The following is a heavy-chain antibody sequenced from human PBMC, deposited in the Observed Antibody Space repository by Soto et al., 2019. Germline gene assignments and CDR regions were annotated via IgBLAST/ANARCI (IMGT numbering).Heavy chain of an antibody. D-gene: IGHD2-15*01. CDR2: INPNSGGT. V-gene: IGHV1-2*02. CDR3: ARVNVVVVAATREYYFDY. Sequence: GASVKVSCKASGYTFTGYYMHWVRQAPGQGLEWMGWINPNSGGTNYAQKFQGRVTMTRDTSISTACMELSRLRSDDTAVYYCARVNVVVVAATREYYFDYWGQGTLVTVSS. CDR1: GYTFTGYY. J-gene: IGHJ4*02.